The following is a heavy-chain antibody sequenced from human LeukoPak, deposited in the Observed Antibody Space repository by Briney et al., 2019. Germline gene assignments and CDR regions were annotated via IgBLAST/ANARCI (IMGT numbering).Heavy chain of an antibody. CDR1: GGTFSSYA. CDR2: IIPILGIA. Sequence: AASVKVSCKASGGTFSSYAISWVRQAPGQGLEWMGRIIPILGIANYAQKFQGRVTITADKSTSTAYMELSSLRSEDTAVYYCARGKGDSLLSDYWGQGTLVTVSS. V-gene: IGHV1-69*04. J-gene: IGHJ4*02. CDR3: ARGKGDSLLSDY. D-gene: IGHD2-21*02.